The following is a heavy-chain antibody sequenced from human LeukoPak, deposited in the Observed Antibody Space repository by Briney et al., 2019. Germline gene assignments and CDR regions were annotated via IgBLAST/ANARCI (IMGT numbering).Heavy chain of an antibody. CDR3: ARGGLAVAGTMDV. Sequence: ASVKVSFKASGYTFTGYYMHWVRQAPGQGLEWMGWINLKSGGTNYVQEYQGRVTMTRDTSISTAYMELSRLRSDDTAVYYCARGGLAVAGTMDVWGQGTTVTVSS. J-gene: IGHJ6*02. D-gene: IGHD6-19*01. CDR2: INLKSGGT. V-gene: IGHV1-2*02. CDR1: GYTFTGYY.